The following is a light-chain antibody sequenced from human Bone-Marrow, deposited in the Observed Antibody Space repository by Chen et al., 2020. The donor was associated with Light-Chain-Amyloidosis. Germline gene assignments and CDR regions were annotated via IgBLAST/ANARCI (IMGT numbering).Light chain of an antibody. V-gene: IGLV2-14*01. CDR1: SSDVGGYKY. Sequence: QSALTQPASVSGSPGQSITISCTGTSSDVGGYKYVSWYQQHPGRAPKLSIYEVSNRPSGMSNRFSGTKSGNTVSLTISGRQAEDEANYNCSSYTGSSTYVFGTGTKVTVL. J-gene: IGLJ1*01. CDR3: SSYTGSSTYV. CDR2: EVS.